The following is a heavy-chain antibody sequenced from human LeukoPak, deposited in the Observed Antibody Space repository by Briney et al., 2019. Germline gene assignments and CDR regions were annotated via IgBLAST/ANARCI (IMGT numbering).Heavy chain of an antibody. J-gene: IGHJ4*02. Sequence: PGGSLRLSCAASGFTFSSYAMSWVRRAPGKGLEWVSAISGSGGSTYYADSVKGRFTISRDNSKNTLYLQMNSLRAEDTAVYYCAKEEWGGPSSRWTPGPLARWGQGTPVTVSS. CDR3: AKEEWGGPSSRWTPGPLAR. CDR1: GFTFSSYA. CDR2: ISGSGGST. V-gene: IGHV3-23*01. D-gene: IGHD6-13*01.